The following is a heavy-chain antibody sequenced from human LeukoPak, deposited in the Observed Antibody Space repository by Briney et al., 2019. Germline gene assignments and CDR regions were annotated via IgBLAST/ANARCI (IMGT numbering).Heavy chain of an antibody. D-gene: IGHD2-2*01. J-gene: IGHJ1*01. V-gene: IGHV4-59*01. CDR2: IYYSGST. CDR3: ARAPLAYQPVVLFEN. Sequence: SETLSLTCTVSGGSISSYYWSWIRQPPGKGLEWIGCIYYSGSTNYNPSLKSRVTISVDTSKNQFSLKLSSVTAADTAVYYCARAPLAYQPVVLFENWGQGTLVTVSS. CDR1: GGSISSYY.